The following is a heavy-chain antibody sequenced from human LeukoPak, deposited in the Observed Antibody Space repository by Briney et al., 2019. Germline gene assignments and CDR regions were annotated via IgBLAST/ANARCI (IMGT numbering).Heavy chain of an antibody. CDR2: IYNSGST. V-gene: IGHV4-59*12. D-gene: IGHD4-17*01. J-gene: IGHJ3*01. Sequence: NPSETLSLTCTVSGGSISDYYWGWIRQPPGKGLEWIGYIYNSGSTNYNPSLKSRVTMSLDTSKNQFSLQLSSVTAADTAVYYCARLTYGDVWGQGTMVTVSS. CDR1: GGSISDYY. CDR3: ARLTYGDV.